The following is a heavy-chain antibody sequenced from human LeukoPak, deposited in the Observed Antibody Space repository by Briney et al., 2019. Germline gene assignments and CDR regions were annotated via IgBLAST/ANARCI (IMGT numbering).Heavy chain of an antibody. CDR3: AKVTGGSVSSWYP. V-gene: IGHV3-23*01. Sequence: PGGSLRLSCAASGFTFSIYAMGWVRQAPGMGLEWVSSLTYSGDTTYYADSVKGRFTISRDNSKNTLYLQMNSLRAEDTAVYYCAKVTGGSVSSWYPWGQGTLVTVSS. CDR2: LTYSGDTT. CDR1: GFTFSIYA. D-gene: IGHD6-13*01. J-gene: IGHJ5*02.